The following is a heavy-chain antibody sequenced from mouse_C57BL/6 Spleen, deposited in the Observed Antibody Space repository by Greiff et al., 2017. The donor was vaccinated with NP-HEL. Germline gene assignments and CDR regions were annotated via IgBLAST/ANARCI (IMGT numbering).Heavy chain of an antibody. CDR3: ARPQLSYGYFDV. Sequence: VQLQQPGAELVRPGSSVKLSCKASGYTFTSYWMHWVKQRPIQGLEWIGNIDPSDSETHYNQKFKDKATLTVDKSSSTAYMQLSSLTSEDSAVYYCARPQLSYGYFDVWGTGTTVTVSA. D-gene: IGHD4-1*02. CDR2: IDPSDSET. V-gene: IGHV1-52*01. CDR1: GYTFTSYW. J-gene: IGHJ1*03.